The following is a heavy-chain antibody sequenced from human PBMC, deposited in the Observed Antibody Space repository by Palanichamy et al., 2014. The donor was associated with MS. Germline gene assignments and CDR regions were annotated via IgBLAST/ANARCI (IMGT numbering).Heavy chain of an antibody. D-gene: IGHD1-26*01. Sequence: QVQLVESGGGVVQPGGSLRLSCAASGFSFSSYGMHWVRQAPGKGLEWVAFIRYDGNNRDFADSVKGRFTISRDNSKNTLYLQMNSLRVEDTALYFCTKDSGTYSLRYTFDYWGQGTLVTVSS. CDR2: IRYDGNNR. CDR3: TKDSGTYSLRYTFDY. J-gene: IGHJ4*02. V-gene: IGHV3-30*02. CDR1: GFSFSSYG.